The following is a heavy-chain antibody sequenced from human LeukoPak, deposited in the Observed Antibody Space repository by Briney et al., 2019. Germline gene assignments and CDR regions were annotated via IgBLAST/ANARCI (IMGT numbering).Heavy chain of an antibody. CDR2: ISAYNGNT. CDR3: ARVGLGYCSSTSCYEFDY. D-gene: IGHD2-2*01. Sequence: GASVKVSCKVSGYTFTSYGVSWVRQAPGQGLEWMGWISAYNGNTNYAQKLQGRVTMTTDTSTSTAYMELRSLRSDDTAVYYCARVGLGYCSSTSCYEFDYWGQGTLVTVSS. V-gene: IGHV1-18*04. J-gene: IGHJ4*02. CDR1: GYTFTSYG.